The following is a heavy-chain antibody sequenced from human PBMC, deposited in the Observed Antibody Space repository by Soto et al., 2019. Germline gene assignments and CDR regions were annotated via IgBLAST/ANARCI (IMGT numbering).Heavy chain of an antibody. CDR1: GGSISSGGYY. CDR3: ARVHGDYFLWFDP. J-gene: IGHJ5*02. CDR2: IYHSGST. V-gene: IGHV4-39*07. Sequence: SETLSLTCTVSGGSISSGGYYWSWVRQPPGKGLEWIGEIYHSGSTNYNPSLKSRVTISVDKSKNQFSLKLSSVTAADTAVYYCARVHGDYFLWFDPWGQGTLVTVSS. D-gene: IGHD4-17*01.